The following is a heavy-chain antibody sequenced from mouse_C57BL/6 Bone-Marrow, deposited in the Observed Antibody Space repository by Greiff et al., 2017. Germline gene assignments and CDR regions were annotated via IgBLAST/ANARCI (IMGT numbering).Heavy chain of an antibody. V-gene: IGHV1-64*01. Sequence: QVQLQQPGAELVKPGASVKLSCKASGYTFTSYWMHWVKQRPGQGLEWIGMIHPNSGSTNYNEKFKSKATLTVDKSSSTAYMQLSSLTSEDSAVYYCARPVYYGNSYYFDYWGQGTTRTVSS. CDR2: IHPNSGST. CDR1: GYTFTSYW. D-gene: IGHD2-1*01. J-gene: IGHJ2*01. CDR3: ARPVYYGNSYYFDY.